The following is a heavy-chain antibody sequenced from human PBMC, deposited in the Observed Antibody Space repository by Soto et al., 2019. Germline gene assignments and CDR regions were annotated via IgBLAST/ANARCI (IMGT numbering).Heavy chain of an antibody. D-gene: IGHD5-12*01. Sequence: EVQLVESGGGLVKPGGSLRLSCAASGFTFSNAWMSWVRQAPGKGLEWVGRIKSKTDGGTTDYAAPVKGRFTISRDDSKNTLYLQMNSLKTEDTAVYYCTTDRLRDGYIDRAFDIWGQGTMVTVSS. J-gene: IGHJ3*02. CDR2: IKSKTDGGTT. V-gene: IGHV3-15*01. CDR1: GFTFSNAW. CDR3: TTDRLRDGYIDRAFDI.